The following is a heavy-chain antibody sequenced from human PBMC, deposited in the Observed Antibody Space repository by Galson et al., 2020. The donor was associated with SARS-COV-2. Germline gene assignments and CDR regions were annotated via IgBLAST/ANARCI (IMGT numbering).Heavy chain of an antibody. D-gene: IGHD3-3*01. CDR2: ISYDGNNK. J-gene: IGHJ3*02. Sequence: GESLKISCAASGFTFSSYAMHWVRQAPGKGLEWVAGISYDGNNKYYADSVKGRFTISRDNSKNTLYLQMNSLRTEDTAVYYCARDWMATIFRGGSDTFDIWGQGTMVTVSS. CDR1: GFTFSSYA. V-gene: IGHV3-30*04. CDR3: ARDWMATIFRGGSDTFDI.